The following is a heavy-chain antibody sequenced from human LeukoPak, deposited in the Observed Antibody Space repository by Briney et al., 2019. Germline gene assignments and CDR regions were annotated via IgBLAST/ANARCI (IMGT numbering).Heavy chain of an antibody. D-gene: IGHD3-3*01. CDR2: INPNSGGT. CDR1: GYTFTGYY. CDR3: AREGGDRDQYYDFWSGYYTKYYYYYMDV. J-gene: IGHJ6*03. Sequence: GASVKVSCKASGYTFTGYYMHWVRQAPGQGLEWMGWINPNSGGTNYAQKFQGRVTMTRDTSISTAYMELSRLRSDDTAVYYCAREGGDRDQYYDFWSGYYTKYYYYYMDVWGKGTTVTVSS. V-gene: IGHV1-2*02.